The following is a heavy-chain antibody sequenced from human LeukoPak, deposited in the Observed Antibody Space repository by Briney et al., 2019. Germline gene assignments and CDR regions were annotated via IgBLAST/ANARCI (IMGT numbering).Heavy chain of an antibody. CDR2: MRYDGIDK. CDR1: GFTVNTNG. J-gene: IGHJ4*02. CDR3: AKELLLRYFDWLSPH. V-gene: IGHV3-30*02. D-gene: IGHD3-9*01. Sequence: GGSLRLSCAASGFTVNTNGMHWVRQAPDKGLEWVSFMRYDGIDKYYADSVKGRFTVSRDDSKNTLYLQMNSLRAEDTAVYYCAKELLLRYFDWLSPHWGQGTLVTVSS.